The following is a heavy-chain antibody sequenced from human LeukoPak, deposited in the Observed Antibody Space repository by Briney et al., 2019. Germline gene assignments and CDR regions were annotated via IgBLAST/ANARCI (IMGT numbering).Heavy chain of an antibody. CDR1: GFTFSSYL. J-gene: IGHJ3*02. V-gene: IGHV3-7*01. Sequence: GGSLRLSCAASGFTFSSYLMSWFRQSPGKGLEWVANIKEDGSDKYYVASVKGRFTISRDNAKNSLYLQMNSLRAEDTAVYYCARIRVPAATNDAFDIWGQGTMVTVSS. CDR3: ARIRVPAATNDAFDI. CDR2: IKEDGSDK. D-gene: IGHD2-2*01.